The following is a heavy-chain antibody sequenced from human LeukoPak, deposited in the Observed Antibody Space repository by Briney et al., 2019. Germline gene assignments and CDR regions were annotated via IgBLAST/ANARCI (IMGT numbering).Heavy chain of an antibody. CDR2: ITGSSRYI. V-gene: IGHV3-21*06. Sequence: PGGSLRLSCAASGFTFSTYSMNWVRQAPGKGLEWVSSITGSSRYIFYADSVKGRFTISRDNAKNSLYLQMDSLRAEDTAVYYCARDGSSGWSHDYWGQGALVTVSS. J-gene: IGHJ4*02. CDR1: GFTFSTYS. CDR3: ARDGSSGWSHDY. D-gene: IGHD6-19*01.